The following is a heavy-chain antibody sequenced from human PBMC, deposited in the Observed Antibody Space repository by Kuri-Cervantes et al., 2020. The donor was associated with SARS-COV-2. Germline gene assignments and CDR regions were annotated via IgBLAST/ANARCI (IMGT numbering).Heavy chain of an antibody. CDR3: ARERCMLYGYRCSYFDY. D-gene: IGHD2-8*01. Sequence: GGSLRLSCAASGFTFSNSDMNWVRQAPGKGLEWVSGVSWNGSRTHYADSVKGRFIISRDNSRNFLYQQMNSLRPEDMAVYYCARERCMLYGYRCSYFDYWGQGSLVTVSS. CDR2: VSWNGSRT. J-gene: IGHJ4*02. CDR1: GFTFSNSD. V-gene: IGHV3-19*01.